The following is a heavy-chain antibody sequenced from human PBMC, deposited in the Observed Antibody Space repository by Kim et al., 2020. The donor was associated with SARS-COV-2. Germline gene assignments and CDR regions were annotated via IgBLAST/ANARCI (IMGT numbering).Heavy chain of an antibody. Sequence: GGSLRLSCAASGFTFSTYAMSWVRQAPGKGLEWVSTISASGGSTYDADSVKGRFTVSRDNSKNTLYLQMNSLRAEDTALYYCAQTQLKYGLANNYFDYWGQGTLVTVSS. J-gene: IGHJ4*02. V-gene: IGHV3-23*01. D-gene: IGHD3-10*01. CDR1: GFTFSTYA. CDR2: ISASGGST. CDR3: AQTQLKYGLANNYFDY.